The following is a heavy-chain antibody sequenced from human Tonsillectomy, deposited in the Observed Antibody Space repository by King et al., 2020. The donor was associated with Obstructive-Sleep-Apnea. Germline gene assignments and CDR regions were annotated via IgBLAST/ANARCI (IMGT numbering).Heavy chain of an antibody. Sequence: QLVQSGGNLVQPGGSLRLSCVASEFAFSTYSMNWVRQAPGKGLEWVSYISSSSRTIHYADSVKGRFTISRDNAKKSLYLQMNSLRAEDTAVYYCATDTVRGFDYWGQGTLVTVSS. CDR1: EFAFSTYS. CDR3: ATDTVRGFDY. V-gene: IGHV3-48*01. D-gene: IGHD3-10*02. J-gene: IGHJ4*02. CDR2: ISSSSRTI.